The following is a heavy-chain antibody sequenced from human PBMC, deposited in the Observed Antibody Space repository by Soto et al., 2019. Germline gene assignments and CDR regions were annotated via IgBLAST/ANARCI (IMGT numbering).Heavy chain of an antibody. CDR2: IIPILGIA. Sequence: QVQLVQSGAEVKKPGSSVKVSCKASGGTFSSYTISWVRQAPGQGLEWMGRIIPILGIANYAPKFQGRVKITADKSTGTAYMELSSLRSEDTAVYYGARWDDSSGYFPDYWGQGTLVTVSS. CDR3: ARWDDSSGYFPDY. CDR1: GGTFSSYT. V-gene: IGHV1-69*02. D-gene: IGHD3-22*01. J-gene: IGHJ4*02.